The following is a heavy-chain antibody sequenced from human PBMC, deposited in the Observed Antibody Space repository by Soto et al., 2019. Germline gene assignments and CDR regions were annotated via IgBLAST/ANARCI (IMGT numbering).Heavy chain of an antibody. CDR2: IYYSGST. CDR3: AITYYDYVWGSYRRYYFDY. V-gene: IGHV4-39*01. J-gene: IGHJ4*02. D-gene: IGHD3-16*02. Sequence: SLTCTVSGGSISSSSYYWGWIRQPPGKGLEWIGSIYYSGSTYYNPSLKSRVTISVDTSKNQFSLKLSSVTAADTAVYYCAITYYDYVWGSYRRYYFDYWGQGTLVTVSS. CDR1: GGSISSSSYY.